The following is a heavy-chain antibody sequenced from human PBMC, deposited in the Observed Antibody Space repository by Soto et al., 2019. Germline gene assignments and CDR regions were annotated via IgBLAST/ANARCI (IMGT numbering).Heavy chain of an antibody. CDR3: AAGITTIVVVMDDAFDI. CDR1: GFTFTSSA. D-gene: IGHD3-22*01. CDR2: IVVGSGNT. J-gene: IGHJ3*02. V-gene: IGHV1-58*01. Sequence: SVKVSCKASGFTFTSSAVQWVRQARGQRLEWIGWIVVGSGNTNYAQKFQERVTITRGMSTSTAYMELSSLRSEDTAVYYCAAGITTIVVVMDDAFDIWGQGTMVTVSS.